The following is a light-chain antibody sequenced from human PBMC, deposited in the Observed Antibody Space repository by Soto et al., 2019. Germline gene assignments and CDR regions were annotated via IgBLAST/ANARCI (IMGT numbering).Light chain of an antibody. CDR1: QSVFSS. J-gene: IGKJ1*01. CDR3: QHYNSYSEA. Sequence: EIVMTQSPATLSVSPGERATLSCRASQSVFSSLAWYQQKPGQAPRLLIYGAATRATGIPARFSGSGSGTEFTLTISSLQPDDFATYYCQHYNSYSEAFGQGTKVDIK. CDR2: GAA. V-gene: IGKV3-15*01.